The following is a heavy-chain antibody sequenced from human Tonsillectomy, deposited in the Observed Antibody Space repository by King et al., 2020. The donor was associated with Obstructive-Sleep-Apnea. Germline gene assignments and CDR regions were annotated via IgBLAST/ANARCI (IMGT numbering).Heavy chain of an antibody. CDR2: INSDGSST. V-gene: IGHV3-74*01. CDR1: GFTFSSYW. CDR3: ARDPRIVGGYFKN. D-gene: IGHD5-12*01. J-gene: IGHJ4*02. Sequence: EVQLVESGGGLVQPGGSLRLSCAASGFTFSSYWMHWVRQAPGKGLVWVSRINSDGSSTSYADSVKGRVTISRDNAKTTLYLQMNSLRAEDTAVYYCARDPRIVGGYFKNWGQGTLVTVSS.